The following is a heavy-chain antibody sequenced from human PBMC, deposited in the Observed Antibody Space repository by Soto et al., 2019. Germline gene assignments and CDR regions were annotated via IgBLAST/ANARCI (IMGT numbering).Heavy chain of an antibody. CDR2: INPNSGGT. V-gene: IGHV1-2*02. Sequence: ASVKVSCKASEYTFTGYYMHWVRQARGQGLEWMGWINPNSGGTDYAQKFQGRVTMTRDASISTAYMELTSLRSDDTAVYYCARDAIGAGAPYYLDYWGQGTLVTVSS. CDR1: EYTFTGYY. D-gene: IGHD3-10*01. CDR3: ARDAIGAGAPYYLDY. J-gene: IGHJ4*02.